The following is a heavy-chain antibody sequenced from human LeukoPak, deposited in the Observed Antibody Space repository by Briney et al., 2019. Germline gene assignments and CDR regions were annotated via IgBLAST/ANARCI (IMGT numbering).Heavy chain of an antibody. J-gene: IGHJ4*02. CDR1: GGSISISTHF. D-gene: IGHD3-16*01. V-gene: IGHV4-39*01. CDR2: IYYRGST. Sequence: SETLSLTCTVSGGSISISTHFWAWIRQPPGKGLEWIGIIYYRGSTYYNPSLKSRVTISVDTSKSQFSLRLTSVAAADTAVYCCARSLHGGHYYFDYWGQGTLVTVSS. CDR3: ARSLHGGHYYFDY.